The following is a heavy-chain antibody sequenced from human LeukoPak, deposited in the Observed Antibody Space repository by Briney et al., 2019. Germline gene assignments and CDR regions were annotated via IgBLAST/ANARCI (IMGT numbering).Heavy chain of an antibody. J-gene: IGHJ6*03. CDR3: AKDGALWFGESYYYYYMDV. V-gene: IGHV3-30*02. Sequence: GGSLRLSCAASGFTFSSYGMHWVRQAPGKGLEWVAFIRYDGSNKYYADSVKGRFTISRDNSKNTLYLQMNSLRAEDTAVYYCAKDGALWFGESYYYYYMDVWGKGTTVTISS. D-gene: IGHD3-10*01. CDR2: IRYDGSNK. CDR1: GFTFSSYG.